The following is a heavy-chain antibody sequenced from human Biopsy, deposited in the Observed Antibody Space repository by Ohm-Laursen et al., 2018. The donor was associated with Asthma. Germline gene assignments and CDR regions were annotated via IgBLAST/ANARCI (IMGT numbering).Heavy chain of an antibody. V-gene: IGHV1-18*01. CDR2: ISVYNGNT. CDR1: GCTFNSAG. CDR3: ARAVDYSHYYGIDV. D-gene: IGHD3-10*01. J-gene: IGHJ6*02. Sequence: SVKVSCKASGCTFNSAGITWVRQAPGQGLEWMGWISVYNGNTKVAQKLQDRVTMITDTSTSTAYMELRSLRSDDTAVYLCARAVDYSHYYGIDVWGQGTTVTVS.